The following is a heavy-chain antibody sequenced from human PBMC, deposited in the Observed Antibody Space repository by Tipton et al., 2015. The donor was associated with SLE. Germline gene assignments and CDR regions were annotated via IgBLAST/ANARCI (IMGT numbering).Heavy chain of an antibody. CDR1: GGSINNHF. CDR2: IFYSGGT. CDR3: ARGASSLDY. Sequence: TLSLTCTVSGGSINNHFWSWVRQPPGKGLEWIGYIFYSGGTNYNPSLKSRVIMSVDTSKNQFSLKLNSVTAADTALYYCARGASSLDYWGLGTLVTVS. J-gene: IGHJ4*02. V-gene: IGHV4-59*11. D-gene: IGHD6-6*01.